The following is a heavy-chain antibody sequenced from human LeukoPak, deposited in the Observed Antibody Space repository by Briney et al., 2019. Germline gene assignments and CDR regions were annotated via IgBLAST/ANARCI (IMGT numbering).Heavy chain of an antibody. CDR3: ARSPSPYSSGWYFDY. Sequence: SQTLSLTCAISGDIVSINSAAWNWIRQSPSRGLEWLGRTYQRSKWYNDYAVSVKSRITINPDISKNQFSLQLNSVTPEDTAVYYCARSPSPYSSGWYFDYWGQGTLVTVSS. CDR1: GDIVSINSAA. D-gene: IGHD6-19*01. J-gene: IGHJ4*02. CDR2: TYQRSKWYN. V-gene: IGHV6-1*01.